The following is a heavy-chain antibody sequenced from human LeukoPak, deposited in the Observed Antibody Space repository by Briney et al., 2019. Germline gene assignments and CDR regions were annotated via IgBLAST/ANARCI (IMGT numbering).Heavy chain of an antibody. CDR1: GFTFSNYA. D-gene: IGHD5-12*01. V-gene: IGHV4-38-2*02. Sequence: GSLRLSCAASGFTFSNYAMSWVRQAPGKGLEWIGSIYHSGSTYYNPSLKSRVTISVDTSKNQFSLKLSSVTAADTAVYYCAREVDIVATGAADYWGQGTLVTVSS. J-gene: IGHJ4*02. CDR2: IYHSGST. CDR3: AREVDIVATGAADY.